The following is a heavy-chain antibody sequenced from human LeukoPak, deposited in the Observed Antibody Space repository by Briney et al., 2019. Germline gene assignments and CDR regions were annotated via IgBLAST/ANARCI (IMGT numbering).Heavy chain of an antibody. Sequence: SVKVSCKASGGTFSSYAISWVRQAPGQGLEWMGGIIPIFGTANYAQKFQGRVTITTDESTSTAYMELSSLRSEDTAVYYCVGGVVPAAILNSYYYYYMDVRGKGTTVTVSS. D-gene: IGHD2-2*01. J-gene: IGHJ6*03. V-gene: IGHV1-69*05. CDR3: VGGVVPAAILNSYYYYYMDV. CDR2: IIPIFGTA. CDR1: GGTFSSYA.